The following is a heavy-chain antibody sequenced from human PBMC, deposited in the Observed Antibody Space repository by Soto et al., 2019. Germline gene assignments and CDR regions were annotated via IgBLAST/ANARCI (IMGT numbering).Heavy chain of an antibody. J-gene: IGHJ4*02. CDR3: ARSQYSGSFFFDC. CDR1: GASISSGDYY. D-gene: IGHD1-26*01. V-gene: IGHV4-30-4*08. Sequence: ASETLSLTCTVSGASISSGDYYWGWIRQPPGKGLEWIAYIHYSESDYNNPAIKSRVAKSVDTSKNQFSLRLSSVTAADTAVYYCARSQYSGSFFFDCWGQGILVTVSS. CDR2: IHYSESD.